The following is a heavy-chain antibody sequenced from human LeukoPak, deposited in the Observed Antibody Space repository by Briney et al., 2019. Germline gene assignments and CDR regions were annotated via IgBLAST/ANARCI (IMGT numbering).Heavy chain of an antibody. V-gene: IGHV3-11*04. J-gene: IGHJ4*02. D-gene: IGHD6-13*01. Sequence: GGSLRLSCAASGFTFRDYYMSWIRQAPGKGLEWVSYISSSGRTIYYADSVKGRFTISRDNAKNSLYLQMNSLRAEDTAVYYCAKAKTGRSWYHFDYWGQGTLVTVSS. CDR3: AKAKTGRSWYHFDY. CDR2: ISSSGRTI. CDR1: GFTFRDYY.